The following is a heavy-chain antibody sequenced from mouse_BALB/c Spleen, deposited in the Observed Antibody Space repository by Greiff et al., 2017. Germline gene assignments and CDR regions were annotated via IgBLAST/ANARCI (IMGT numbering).Heavy chain of an antibody. D-gene: IGHD2-4*01. Sequence: VQLQQSGAELVKPGASVKLSCTASGFNIKDTYMHWVKQRPEQGLEWIGRIDPANGNTKYDPKFQGKATITADTSSNTAYLQLSSLTSEDTAVYYCASFPYDYDVGFADWGQGTLVTVSA. CDR2: IDPANGNT. V-gene: IGHV14-3*02. CDR1: GFNIKDTY. CDR3: ASFPYDYDVGFAD. J-gene: IGHJ3*01.